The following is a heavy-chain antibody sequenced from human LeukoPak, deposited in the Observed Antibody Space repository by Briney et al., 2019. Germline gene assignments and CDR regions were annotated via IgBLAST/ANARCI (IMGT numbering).Heavy chain of an antibody. CDR3: ARSDPYYYDSSDYYYYYGMDV. D-gene: IGHD3-22*01. Sequence: GGSLRLSCAASGFTFSSYAMSWVRQAPGKGLEWVSAISGSGGTTYYADSVKGRFTISRDGSKNTAYLQMNILKTEDTAVYYCARSDPYYYDSSDYYYYYGMDVWGQGTTVTVSS. V-gene: IGHV3-23*01. CDR2: ISGSGGTT. J-gene: IGHJ6*02. CDR1: GFTFSSYA.